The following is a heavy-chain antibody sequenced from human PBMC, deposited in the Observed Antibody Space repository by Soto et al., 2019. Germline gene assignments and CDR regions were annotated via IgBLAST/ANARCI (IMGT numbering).Heavy chain of an antibody. Sequence: ASVKVSCKASGGTFSSYTISWVRQAPGQGLEWMGRIIPILGIANYAQKFQGRVTITADKSTSTAYMELSSLRSEDTAVYYCVRVVFGYGDYFDYWGQGTLVTVSS. V-gene: IGHV1-69*02. CDR3: VRVVFGYGDYFDY. CDR1: GGTFSSYT. D-gene: IGHD4-17*01. CDR2: IIPILGIA. J-gene: IGHJ4*02.